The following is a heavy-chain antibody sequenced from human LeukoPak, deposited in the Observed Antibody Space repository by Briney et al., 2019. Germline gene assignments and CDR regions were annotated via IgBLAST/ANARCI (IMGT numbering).Heavy chain of an antibody. J-gene: IGHJ6*04. CDR2: IFPIFGAA. D-gene: IGHD6-25*01. CDR1: GGTFNNYG. V-gene: IGHV1-69*06. Sequence: ASVKVSCKASGGTFNNYGVSWGRQAPGEGLWWMGGIFPIFGAANYAQKFHGRVTITADKSTSTGYMELSSLRCEDTDISSCARSVEQRLITRRGLDVCRKGTTVTVSS. CDR3: ARSVEQRLITRRGLDV.